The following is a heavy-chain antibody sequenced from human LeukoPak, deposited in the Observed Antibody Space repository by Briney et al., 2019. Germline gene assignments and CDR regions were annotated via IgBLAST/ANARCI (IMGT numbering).Heavy chain of an antibody. Sequence: SETLSLTCTVSGGSISSYYWSWIRQPPGKGLEWSGYIYYSGSTNYNPSLKSRVTISVDTSKNQFSLKLSSVTAADTAVYYCARGSGLGDFWSGYEYWGQGTLVTVSS. J-gene: IGHJ4*02. D-gene: IGHD3-3*01. CDR1: GGSISSYY. CDR3: ARGSGLGDFWSGYEY. CDR2: IYYSGST. V-gene: IGHV4-59*01.